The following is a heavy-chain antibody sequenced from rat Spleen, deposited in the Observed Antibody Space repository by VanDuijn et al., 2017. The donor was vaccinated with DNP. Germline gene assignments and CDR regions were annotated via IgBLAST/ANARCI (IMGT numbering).Heavy chain of an antibody. CDR1: GFTFSNYG. V-gene: IGHV5-29*01. CDR2: ISYDGSST. CDR3: ARLRVEGWYFDF. Sequence: EVQLVESGGGLVQPGRSLKLSCAASGFTFSNYGMAWVRQAPTKGLEWVATISYDGSSTYYRDSVKGRFTISRDNAKSTLYLQMDSLGSEDTATYYCARLRVEGWYFDFWGPGTMVTVSS. D-gene: IGHD1-4*01. J-gene: IGHJ1*01.